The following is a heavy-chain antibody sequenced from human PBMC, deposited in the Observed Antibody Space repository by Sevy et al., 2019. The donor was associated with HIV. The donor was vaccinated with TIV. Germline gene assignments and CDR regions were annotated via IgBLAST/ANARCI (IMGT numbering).Heavy chain of an antibody. V-gene: IGHV3-23*01. CDR2: IVGSGGDT. Sequence: GGSLRLSCAASGFTLRNYAMSWVRQAPGKGLEWVSAIVGSGGDTYYADSVKGRFTISRDNSKNTLYLQMNSLRVEDTAVYYCAKDIAIVVAEAFDLWGQGTMVTVSS. J-gene: IGHJ3*01. CDR3: AKDIAIVVAEAFDL. CDR1: GFTLRNYA. D-gene: IGHD3-22*01.